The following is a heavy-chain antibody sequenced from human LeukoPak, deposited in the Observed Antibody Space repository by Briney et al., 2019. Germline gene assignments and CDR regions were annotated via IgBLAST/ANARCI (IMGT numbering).Heavy chain of an antibody. Sequence: SETLSLTCTVSGGSISSGDYYWSWIRQPPGKGLEWIGYIYYSGSTYYNPSLKSRVTISVDTSKNQFSLKLSSVTAADTAVYYCARTGDVLLWFGELSFDYWGQGTLVTVSS. J-gene: IGHJ4*02. CDR2: IYYSGST. CDR3: ARTGDVLLWFGELSFDY. V-gene: IGHV4-30-4*08. CDR1: GGSISSGDYY. D-gene: IGHD3-10*01.